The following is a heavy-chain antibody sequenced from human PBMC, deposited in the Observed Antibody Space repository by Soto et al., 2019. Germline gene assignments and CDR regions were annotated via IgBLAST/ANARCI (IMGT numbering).Heavy chain of an antibody. D-gene: IGHD3-3*01. V-gene: IGHV1-69*08. Sequence: QVQLVQSGAEVRKPGSSVKVSCKAPGGTFSTYIISWVRQAPGQGLEWMGRIIPIPDITNYAQKFQGRVTVTADRSTSTAYMELNSLKSKDTAVYYCARDRITTRWDAFDLWGQGTMVTVSS. CDR2: IIPIPDIT. CDR3: ARDRITTRWDAFDL. CDR1: GGTFSTYI. J-gene: IGHJ3*01.